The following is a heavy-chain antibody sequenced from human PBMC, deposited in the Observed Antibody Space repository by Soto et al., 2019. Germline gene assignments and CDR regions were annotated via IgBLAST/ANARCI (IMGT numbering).Heavy chain of an antibody. D-gene: IGHD3-16*01. CDR3: ARLGGGGDYAHHAFDI. V-gene: IGHV5-51*01. J-gene: IGHJ3*02. CDR2: IYPSDSDT. Sequence: GESLKISCKGSGYSFTSYWICWVRQMPVKGLEWMGIIYPSDSDTRYSPSFQGQVTISADKSISTAYLQWSSLKASDTAMYYCARLGGGGDYAHHAFDIWGQGTMVTVSS. CDR1: GYSFTSYW.